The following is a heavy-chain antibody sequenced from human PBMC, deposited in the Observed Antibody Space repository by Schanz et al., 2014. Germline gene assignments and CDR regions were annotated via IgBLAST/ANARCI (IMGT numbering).Heavy chain of an antibody. Sequence: GPEVKEPGASVKVSCKTSGYTFSDYGITWVRQAPGQGLEWVGWISPYTGNTHYFDKMEGRVTMTTDTSTSTAYMELRSLRSDDTAMYYCARDRRRYCSTASCLHDNWFDPWGQGTLVIVSS. V-gene: IGHV1-18*01. J-gene: IGHJ5*02. CDR1: GYTFSDYG. CDR2: ISPYTGNT. D-gene: IGHD2-2*01. CDR3: ARDRRRYCSTASCLHDNWFDP.